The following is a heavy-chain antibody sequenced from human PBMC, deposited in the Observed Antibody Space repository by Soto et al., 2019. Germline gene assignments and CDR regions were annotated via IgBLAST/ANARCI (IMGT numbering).Heavy chain of an antibody. D-gene: IGHD5-18*01. J-gene: IGHJ4*02. CDR3: ARSRYSYGLPDY. CDR1: GFTFSDYY. CDR2: ISGSNSYT. V-gene: IGHV3-11*05. Sequence: QVQLVESGGGLVKPGGSLRLSCAASGFTFSDYYMSWIRQAPGKGLEWISYISGSNSYTNYADSVKGRFTISRDNAKNSLYLQMNSLRAEDTAVYYCARSRYSYGLPDYWGQGTLVTVSS.